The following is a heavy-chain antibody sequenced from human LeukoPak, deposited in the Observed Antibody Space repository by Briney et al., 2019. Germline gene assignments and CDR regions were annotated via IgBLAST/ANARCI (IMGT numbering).Heavy chain of an antibody. CDR2: IYYSGTT. Sequence: PSETLSLTCTVSGASINTYYWSWVRQPPGKGLEWVGYIYYSGTTSYNPSLKTRVTISIDTSKNQFSLKLSSVTAADTAVYYCARVLRPMASQYYFDYWGQGTLVTVSS. V-gene: IGHV4-59*01. CDR1: GASINTYY. J-gene: IGHJ4*02. CDR3: ARVLRPMASQYYFDY. D-gene: IGHD3-10*01.